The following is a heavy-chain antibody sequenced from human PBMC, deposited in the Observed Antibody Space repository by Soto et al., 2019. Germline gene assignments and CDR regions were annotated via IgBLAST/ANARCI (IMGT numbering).Heavy chain of an antibody. CDR3: AKDQGAQWLVPDYYYYYGMDV. V-gene: IGHV3-23*01. CDR2: ISGSGGST. CDR1: GFTFSSYA. Sequence: GGSLRLSCAASGFTFSSYAMSWVRQAPGKGLEWVSAISGSGGSTYYADSVKGRFTISRDNSKNTLYLQMNSLRAEDTAVYYCAKDQGAQWLVPDYYYYYGMDVWGQGTTVTVSS. D-gene: IGHD6-19*01. J-gene: IGHJ6*02.